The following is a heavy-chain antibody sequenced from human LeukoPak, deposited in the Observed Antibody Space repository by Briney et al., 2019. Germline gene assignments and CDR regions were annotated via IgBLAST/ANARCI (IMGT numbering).Heavy chain of an antibody. Sequence: PSETLSLTCAVSGGSISSGGYSWSWIRQPPGQGLEWIGYIYHSGSTYYNPSLKSRVTISVDRSKNQFSLKLSSVTAADTAVYYCARNRDGYNPFEPWGQGTLVTVSS. J-gene: IGHJ5*02. D-gene: IGHD5-12*01. V-gene: IGHV4-30-2*01. CDR3: ARNRDGYNPFEP. CDR2: IYHSGST. CDR1: GGSISSGGYS.